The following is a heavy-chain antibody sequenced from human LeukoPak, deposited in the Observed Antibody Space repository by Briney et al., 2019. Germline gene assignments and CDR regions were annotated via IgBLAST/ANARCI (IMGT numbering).Heavy chain of an antibody. CDR2: INPNSGGT. D-gene: IGHD5-12*01. Sequence: ASVKVSCKASGYTFTGYYMHWVRQAPGQGLEWMGWINPNSGGTNYAQKFQGRVTMTRDTSISIAYMELSRLRSDDTAVYYCARDLSRGIRGYSGYDRPYFDYWGQGTLVTVSS. CDR1: GYTFTGYY. CDR3: ARDLSRGIRGYSGYDRPYFDY. J-gene: IGHJ4*02. V-gene: IGHV1-2*02.